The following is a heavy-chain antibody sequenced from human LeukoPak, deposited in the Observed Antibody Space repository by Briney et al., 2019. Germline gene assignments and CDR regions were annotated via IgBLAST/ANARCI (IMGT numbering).Heavy chain of an antibody. CDR3: AKDISAFIAAAGIDY. Sequence: PGGSLRLSCAASGFTFSSYAMSWVRQAPGKGLEWVSAISGSGGSTYYAASVKGRFTISRDNSKNTLYLQMNSLRAEDTAVYYCAKDISAFIAAAGIDYWGQGTLVTVSS. V-gene: IGHV3-23*01. CDR1: GFTFSSYA. CDR2: ISGSGGST. D-gene: IGHD6-13*01. J-gene: IGHJ4*02.